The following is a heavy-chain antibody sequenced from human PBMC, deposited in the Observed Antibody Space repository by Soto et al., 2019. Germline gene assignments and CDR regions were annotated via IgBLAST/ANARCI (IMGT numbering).Heavy chain of an antibody. D-gene: IGHD3-3*01. CDR1: GYTFTSYD. J-gene: IGHJ6*03. CDR2: MNPNSGNT. CDR3: ARLRGTIFGVVIWSPNYYYHYYMDV. V-gene: IGHV1-8*01. Sequence: GASVKVSCKASGYTFTSYDINWVRQATGQGLEWMGWMNPNSGNTGYAQKFQGRVTMTRNTSISTAYMELSSLRSEDTAVYYCARLRGTIFGVVIWSPNYYYHYYMDVWGKGTTVTVSS.